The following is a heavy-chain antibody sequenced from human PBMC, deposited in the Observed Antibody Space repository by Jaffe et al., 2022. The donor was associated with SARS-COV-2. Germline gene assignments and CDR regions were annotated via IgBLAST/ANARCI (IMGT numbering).Heavy chain of an antibody. CDR1: GGSISSSSYY. J-gene: IGHJ5*02. CDR3: ARHEGAGVRGGTNWFDP. Sequence: QLQLQESGPGLVKPSETLSLTCTVSGGSISSSSYYWGWIRQPPGKGLEWIGSIYYSGSTYYNPSLKSRVTISVDTSKNQFSLKLSSVTAADTAVYYCARHEGAGVRGGTNWFDPWGQGTLVTVSS. V-gene: IGHV4-39*01. CDR2: IYYSGST. D-gene: IGHD3-10*01.